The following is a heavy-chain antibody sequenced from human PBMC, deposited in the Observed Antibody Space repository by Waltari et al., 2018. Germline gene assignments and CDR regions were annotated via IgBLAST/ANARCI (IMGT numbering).Heavy chain of an antibody. CDR2: ISNDVNIK. CDR1: GFPFRSYP. V-gene: IGHV3-30-3*01. CDR3: VKELAVGTGAFDF. Sequence: QVQLVESGGAVVQPGRSLRLSCAASGFPFRSYPMHWVRQAPGKGLEWVAVISNDVNIKFYADSVKGRFTISRDNSKNTLYLQMSSLRPEDTAVYYCVKELAVGTGAFDFWGQGTLVTVS. D-gene: IGHD3-9*01. J-gene: IGHJ3*01.